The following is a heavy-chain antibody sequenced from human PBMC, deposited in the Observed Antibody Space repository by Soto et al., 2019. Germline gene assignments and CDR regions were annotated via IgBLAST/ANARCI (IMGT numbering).Heavy chain of an antibody. D-gene: IGHD6-19*01. V-gene: IGHV3-33*01. J-gene: IGHJ4*02. CDR3: ARDRYSSGWYDLDY. CDR2: VWYDGSNK. Sequence: QVQLVESGGGVVQPGRSLRLSCAASVFTFSSYGMHWVRQAPCKGLEWVAVVWYDGSNKYYADSVKGRFTISRDNSKNTLYLQMNSLRAEDTAVYYCARDRYSSGWYDLDYWGQGTLVTVSS. CDR1: VFTFSSYG.